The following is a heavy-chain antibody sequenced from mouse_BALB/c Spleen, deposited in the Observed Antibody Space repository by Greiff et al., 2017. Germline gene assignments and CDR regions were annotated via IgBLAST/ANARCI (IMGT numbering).Heavy chain of an antibody. CDR3: ASPIYYDYDGYAMDY. V-gene: IGHV5-17*02. CDR1: GFTFSSFG. CDR2: ISSGSSTI. J-gene: IGHJ4*01. D-gene: IGHD2-4*01. Sequence: EVQLVESGGGLVQPGGSRKLSCAASGFTFSSFGMHWVRQAPEKGLEWVAYISSGSSTIYYADTVKGRFTISRDNPKNTLFLQMTSLRSEDTAMYYCASPIYYDYDGYAMDYWGQGTSVTVSS.